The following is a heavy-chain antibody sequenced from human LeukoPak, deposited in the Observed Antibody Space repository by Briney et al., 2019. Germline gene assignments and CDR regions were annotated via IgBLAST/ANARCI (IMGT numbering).Heavy chain of an antibody. V-gene: IGHV3-23*01. CDR1: GFTFSSYA. CDR3: AKETRPWGYFDY. J-gene: IGHJ4*02. Sequence: GGSLRPSCAASGFTFSSYAMSWVRQAPGKGLEWVSAISGSGGSTYYADSVKGRFTISRDNSENTLYLQMNSLRAEGTAVYYCAKETRPWGYFDYWGQGTLVTVSS. CDR2: ISGSGGST. D-gene: IGHD7-27*01.